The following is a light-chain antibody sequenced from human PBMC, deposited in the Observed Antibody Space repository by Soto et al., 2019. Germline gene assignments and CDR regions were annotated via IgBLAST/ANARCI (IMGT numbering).Light chain of an antibody. V-gene: IGKV1-5*01. Sequence: DIQVTQFPSTLSASVGDTVTITCRASKNLLTYLAWYQQKPGRAPKLLIHDGSTLEAGVPSRFRASGSGTEFSLTIGSLQPEDFATYHCQQYMADMYIFGQGTKVQ. CDR1: KNLLTY. CDR3: QQYMADMYI. J-gene: IGKJ2*01. CDR2: DGS.